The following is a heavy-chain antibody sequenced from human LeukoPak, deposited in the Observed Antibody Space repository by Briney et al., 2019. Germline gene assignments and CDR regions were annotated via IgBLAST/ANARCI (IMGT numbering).Heavy chain of an antibody. CDR1: GFTFSSYA. CDR2: ISGSGGST. D-gene: IGHD3-22*01. V-gene: IGHV3-23*01. Sequence: GGSLRLSCAASGFTFSSYAMSWVRQAPGKGLEWVSAISGSGGSTYYADSVKGRFTISRDNSKNTLYLQMNSLRAEDTAVYYCAKVGHVTMIVVVSAFDIWGQGTMVTVSS. CDR3: AKVGHVTMIVVVSAFDI. J-gene: IGHJ3*02.